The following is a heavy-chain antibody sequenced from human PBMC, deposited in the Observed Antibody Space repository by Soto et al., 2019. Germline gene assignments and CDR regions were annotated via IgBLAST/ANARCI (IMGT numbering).Heavy chain of an antibody. CDR2: MYHGGRT. V-gene: IGHV4-59*02. J-gene: IGHJ4*02. CDR1: GDSVTNYF. D-gene: IGHD2-8*01. Sequence: SETLSLTCTVSGDSVTNYFWSWMRQPPGKGLEWIGHMYHGGRTNYSPSLKSRVTMSLDSSKKQFSLHLSSVTAADTAVYFCARDPGYCTNGVCPIFDFWGQGVLVTVSS. CDR3: ARDPGYCTNGVCPIFDF.